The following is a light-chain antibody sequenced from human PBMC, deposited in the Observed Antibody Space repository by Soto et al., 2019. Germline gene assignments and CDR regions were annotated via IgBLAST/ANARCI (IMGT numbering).Light chain of an antibody. V-gene: IGKV3-15*01. CDR1: QSVSTK. CDR2: GAS. Sequence: TLSVSPGERATLSCRASQSVSTKLAWYQQKPGQAPRLLIYGASTRATGIPARFSGSGSATEFTLTISSLQSEDFAVYYCQQYDKWPRGTFGPGTKVNIK. CDR3: QQYDKWPRGT. J-gene: IGKJ3*01.